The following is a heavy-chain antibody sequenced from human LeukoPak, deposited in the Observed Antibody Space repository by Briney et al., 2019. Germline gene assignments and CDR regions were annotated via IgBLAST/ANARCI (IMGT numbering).Heavy chain of an antibody. CDR1: GFTFDDYA. CDR2: ISWNSSSI. CDR3: AKDLSDDYVWGMYEGPFDY. D-gene: IGHD3-16*01. V-gene: IGHV3-9*01. Sequence: GRSLRLSCAASGFTFDDYAMHWVRQAPGKGLEWVSGISWNSSSIGYADSVKGRFTISRDNAKNSLYLQMNSLRAEDTALYYCAKDLSDDYVWGMYEGPFDYWGQGTLVTVSS. J-gene: IGHJ4*02.